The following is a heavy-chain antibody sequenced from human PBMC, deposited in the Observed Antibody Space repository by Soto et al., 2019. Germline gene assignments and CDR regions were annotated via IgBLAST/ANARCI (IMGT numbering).Heavy chain of an antibody. J-gene: IGHJ4*02. CDR2: IGSRGDSYAT. V-gene: IGHV3-73*02. CDR3: SRDDADWLFN. CDR1: GFTFSGSA. Sequence: EVQLVESGGGVVQPGGSLKLSCAASGFTFSGSAMQWVRQASGEGLEWLGRIGSRGDSYATAYAASVKDRFIISRDDSKNTAFLQMNNLKTEDTAVYYCSRDDADWLFNWGQGALVTVSS. D-gene: IGHD4-17*01.